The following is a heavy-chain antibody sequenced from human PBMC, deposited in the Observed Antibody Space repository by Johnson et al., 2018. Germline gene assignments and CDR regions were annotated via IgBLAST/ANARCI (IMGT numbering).Heavy chain of an antibody. J-gene: IGHJ6*04. Sequence: QVQLVQSGAEVKEPGASMTVSCEASGYTFTSSDICWVRQATGQGLEWMGCLNPNRGTTGYAQKFQGRVTMTRNTSIRTAYMALSSLRSEDAGGDYCAKRGTHTGGTLDGWGKGTTVTVSS. CDR1: GYTFTSSD. V-gene: IGHV1-8*01. D-gene: IGHD2-8*02. CDR3: AKRGTHTGGTLDG. CDR2: LNPNRGTT.